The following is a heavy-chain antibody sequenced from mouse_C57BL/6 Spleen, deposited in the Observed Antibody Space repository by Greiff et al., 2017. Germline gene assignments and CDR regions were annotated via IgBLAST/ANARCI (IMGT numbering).Heavy chain of an antibody. Sequence: QVQLQQPGAELVKPGASVKLSCKASGYTFTSYWMHWVKQRPGRGLEWIGRIDPNSGGTKYNEKFKSKATLTVDKPSSTAYMQLSSLTSEDSAVYYCARDSPNDYYGSSYVDAMDYWGQGTSVTVSS. CDR2: IDPNSGGT. CDR3: ARDSPNDYYGSSYVDAMDY. V-gene: IGHV1-72*01. CDR1: GYTFTSYW. J-gene: IGHJ4*01. D-gene: IGHD1-1*01.